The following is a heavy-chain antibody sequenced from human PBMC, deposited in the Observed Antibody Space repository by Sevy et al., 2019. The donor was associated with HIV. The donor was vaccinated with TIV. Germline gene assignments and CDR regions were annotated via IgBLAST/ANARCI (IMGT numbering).Heavy chain of an antibody. J-gene: IGHJ6*02. V-gene: IGHV3-7*03. D-gene: IGHD2-2*01. Sequence: GGSLRLSCVASGFSFTNYWMTWVRQAPGKGLEWVANIKRDASEKYYVGSVKGRFTISRDNAKESLYLQMKSLRAEDTAVYYWEGDCNSASCLWGLDVWGQGTTVTVSS. CDR1: GFSFTNYW. CDR2: IKRDASEK. CDR3: EGDCNSASCLWGLDV.